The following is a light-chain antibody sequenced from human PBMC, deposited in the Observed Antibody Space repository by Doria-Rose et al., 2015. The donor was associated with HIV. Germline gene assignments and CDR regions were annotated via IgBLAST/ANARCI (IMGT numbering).Light chain of an antibody. CDR1: EAISSW. Sequence: IQMPQSPSSVSASVGYRVTLTCLASEAISSWLVWYQQKPGKAPKVLIYAASTLQSGVPSRFSGSGFGTDFTLTISNLQPEDFATCYCQQSNSFPITFGQGTRLEIK. CDR3: QQSNSFPIT. CDR2: AAS. J-gene: IGKJ5*01. V-gene: IGKV1-12*01.